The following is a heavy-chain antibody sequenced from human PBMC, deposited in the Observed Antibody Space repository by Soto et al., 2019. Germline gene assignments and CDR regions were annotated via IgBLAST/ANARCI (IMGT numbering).Heavy chain of an antibody. Sequence: DVQLVESGGGLVQPGRSLRLSCAASGFTFDDYAMHWVRRVPGKGLEWVSSISWNSNIIGYADSVKGRFTISRDNAKNSLYLQMTSLQPEDTALYYCAKGGPDVFCSGGRCYFDYWGQGTLVTVSS. D-gene: IGHD2-15*01. J-gene: IGHJ4*02. V-gene: IGHV3-9*01. CDR3: AKGGPDVFCSGGRCYFDY. CDR2: ISWNSNII. CDR1: GFTFDDYA.